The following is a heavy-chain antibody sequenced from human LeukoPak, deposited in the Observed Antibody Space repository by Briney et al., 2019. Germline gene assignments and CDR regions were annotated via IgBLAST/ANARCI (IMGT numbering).Heavy chain of an antibody. CDR1: GASISSGGYY. J-gene: IGHJ4*02. D-gene: IGHD5-12*01. V-gene: IGHV4-31*03. Sequence: SETLSLTCTVSGASISSGGYYWSWIRQYPGKGLEWIGYIYRSGSTYYSPSLKSRITISVDTSKNQFSLKVNSVTAADTAVYFCVRLGYSAFEGDYWGQGTLVTVSS. CDR3: VRLGYSAFEGDY. CDR2: IYRSGST.